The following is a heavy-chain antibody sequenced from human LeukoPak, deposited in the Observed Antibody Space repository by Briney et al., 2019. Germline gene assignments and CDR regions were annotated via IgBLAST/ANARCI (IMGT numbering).Heavy chain of an antibody. CDR1: GFTFSSYG. CDR3: ATYLGIAVAGSGSGATQA. Sequence: GGSLRLSCAASGFTFSSYGMHWVRQAPGKGLEWVAFIRYDGSNKYYADSVKGRFTISRDNSKNTLYLQMYSLRAEDTAVYYCATYLGIAVAGSGSGATQAWGQGTLVTVSS. CDR2: IRYDGSNK. V-gene: IGHV3-30*02. D-gene: IGHD6-19*01. J-gene: IGHJ5*02.